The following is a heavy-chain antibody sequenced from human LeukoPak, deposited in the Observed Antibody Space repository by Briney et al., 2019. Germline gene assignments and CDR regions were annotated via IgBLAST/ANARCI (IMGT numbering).Heavy chain of an antibody. J-gene: IGHJ4*02. V-gene: IGHV4-59*08. Sequence: PSETLSLTCTVSGGSISSYYWSWIRQPPGKGLEWIGHIYYSGSTNYNPSLKSRVTTSLDTSKNHISLKLSSVTAADTAVYYCARHADKAAAGAVDYWGQGTMVTVSS. CDR1: GGSISSYY. D-gene: IGHD6-13*01. CDR3: ARHADKAAAGAVDY. CDR2: IYYSGST.